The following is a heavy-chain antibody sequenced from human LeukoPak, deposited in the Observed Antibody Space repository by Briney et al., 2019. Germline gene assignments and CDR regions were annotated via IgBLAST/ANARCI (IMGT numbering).Heavy chain of an antibody. CDR1: GFTFSNYA. D-gene: IGHD3-9*01. CDR2: ITGSGGNT. V-gene: IGHV3-23*01. Sequence: GGSLRLSCAASGFTFSNYAMSWVRQAPGKGLEWVSAITGSGGNTYYADSVKGRFTISRDNSKNTVFLEMNSLRAEDTAVYYCAKWGDYDVLTGYYVSDYWGQGTLVTVSS. J-gene: IGHJ4*02. CDR3: AKWGDYDVLTGYYVSDY.